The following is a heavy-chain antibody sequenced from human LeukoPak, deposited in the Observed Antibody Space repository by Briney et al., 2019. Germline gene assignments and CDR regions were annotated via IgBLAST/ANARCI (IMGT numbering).Heavy chain of an antibody. D-gene: IGHD5-18*01. CDR1: GFTVSSNY. J-gene: IGHJ4*02. V-gene: IGHV3-66*01. CDR2: MYSGGNT. Sequence: GGSLRLSCAASGFTVSSNYMSWVRQAPGKRLECVSVMYSGGNTYYADSVKGRSTMSRDNFKNTLYLQMNSLRAEDTAVYYCARGLRYSYGSYYFDYWGQGTLVTVSS. CDR3: ARGLRYSYGSYYFDY.